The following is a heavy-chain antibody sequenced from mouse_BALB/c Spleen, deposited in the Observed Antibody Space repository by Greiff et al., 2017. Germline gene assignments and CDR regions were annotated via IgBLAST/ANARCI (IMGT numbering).Heavy chain of an antibody. J-gene: IGHJ4*01. CDR1: GYSFTSYW. V-gene: IGHV1-5*01. D-gene: IGHD2-4*01. Sequence: EVQLQQSGTVLARPGASVKMSCKASGYSFTSYWMHWVKQRPGQGLEWIGAIYPGNSDTSYNQKFKGKAKLTAVTSASTAYMELSSLTNEDSAVYYCTTYDYERDYAMDYWGQGTSVTVSS. CDR2: IYPGNSDT. CDR3: TTYDYERDYAMDY.